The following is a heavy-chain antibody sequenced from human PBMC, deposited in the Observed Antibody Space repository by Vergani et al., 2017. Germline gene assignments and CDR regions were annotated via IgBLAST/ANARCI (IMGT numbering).Heavy chain of an antibody. V-gene: IGHV3-74*01. CDR2: INSDGSST. CDR1: GFTFSSYW. CDR3: ARDLLPNYDFWSGYSHAYYYYYGMDV. J-gene: IGHJ6*02. Sequence: EVHLLESGGGQVEAGGSLRLSCVASGFTFSSYWMHWVRQAPGKGLVWVSRINSDGSSTSYADSVKGRFTISRDNAKNTLYLQMNSLRAEDTAVYYCARDLLPNYDFWSGYSHAYYYYYGMDVWGQGTTVTVSS. D-gene: IGHD3-3*01.